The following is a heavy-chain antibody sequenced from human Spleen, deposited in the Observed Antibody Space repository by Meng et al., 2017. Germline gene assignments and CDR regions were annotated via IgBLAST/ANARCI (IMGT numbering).Heavy chain of an antibody. CDR2: VNHRGST. CDR3: ARGGGCSGGSCYPIDY. CDR1: GGSFSGYY. D-gene: IGHD2-15*01. Sequence: GQLQQWGAGLLKPSETLSLSCAVYGGSFSGYYWNWIRQPPGKGLDWIGEVNHRGSTNYNPSLKSRVSISVDTSKNQFSLRLSSVTAADTAVYYCARGGGCSGGSCYPIDYWGQGTLVTVSS. J-gene: IGHJ4*02. V-gene: IGHV4-34*01.